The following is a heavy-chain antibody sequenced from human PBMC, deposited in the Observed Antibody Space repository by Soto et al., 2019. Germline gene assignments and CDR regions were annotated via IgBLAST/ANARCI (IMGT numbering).Heavy chain of an antibody. CDR2: IIPIFGTA. D-gene: IGHD6-19*01. Sequence: SVKVSCKASGGTFSSYAISWVRQAPGQGLEWMGGIIPIFGTANYAQKFQGRVTITAGESTSTAYMELSSLRSEDTAVYYCARSSIREQWLVDYGYWGQGTLVTVSS. CDR1: GGTFSSYA. J-gene: IGHJ4*02. CDR3: ARSSIREQWLVDYGY. V-gene: IGHV1-69*13.